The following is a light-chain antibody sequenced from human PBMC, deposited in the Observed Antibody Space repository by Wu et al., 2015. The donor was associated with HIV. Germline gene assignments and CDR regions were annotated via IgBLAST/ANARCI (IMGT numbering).Light chain of an antibody. CDR1: GILIRG. Sequence: SASVGDRVTITCGPVGILIRGWPGISRNQGQPLSSDLSGFCFRNGVPSRFSGGGSGTEFTLTISSLQPDDFATYYCQQYNFYSRTFGQGTKVEVK. CDR3: QQYNFYSRT. J-gene: IGKJ1*01. CDR2: GF. V-gene: IGKV1-5*03.